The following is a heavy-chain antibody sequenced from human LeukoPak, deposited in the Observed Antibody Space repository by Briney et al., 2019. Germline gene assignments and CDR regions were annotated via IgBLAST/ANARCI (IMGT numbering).Heavy chain of an antibody. V-gene: IGHV3-7*01. Sequence: GGSLRLSCAASGFPFSVYCMTGAPRAPGRGWEGGENIKQDGSEKYYVDSVKGRFTISRDNAKNSLYLQINSLKAEDTAVFYCARFLEYSSSGADYWGQGTLVTVSS. CDR1: GFPFSVYC. CDR3: ARFLEYSSSGADY. D-gene: IGHD6-6*01. CDR2: IKQDGSEK. J-gene: IGHJ4*02.